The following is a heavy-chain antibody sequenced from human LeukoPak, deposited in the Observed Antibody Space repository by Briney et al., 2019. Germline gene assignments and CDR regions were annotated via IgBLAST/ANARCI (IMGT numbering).Heavy chain of an antibody. CDR3: GRGAGWYEY. CDR1: GGSIYNYY. D-gene: IGHD2-15*01. V-gene: IGHV4-59*01. CDR2: IHYSGST. Sequence: SETLSLTCTVSGGSIYNYYWSWLRQPPGKGLELIGYIHYSGSTIYNFSLKSRVSISIDTSKSQFSLKLSSVTAADTAVYHCGRGAGWYEYWGQGTLITVSS. J-gene: IGHJ4*02.